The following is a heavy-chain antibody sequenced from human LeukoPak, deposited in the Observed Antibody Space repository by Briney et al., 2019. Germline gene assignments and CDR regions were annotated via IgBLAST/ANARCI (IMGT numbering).Heavy chain of an antibody. V-gene: IGHV1-8*01. Sequence: ASVKVSCKASGYTFTSYDINWVRQATGQGLEWMGWMNPNSGNTGYAQKFQGRVTITRGTSASTAYMELSSLRSEDTAVYYCARTARITMVRGVITNHYYYGMDVWGKGTTVTVSS. CDR2: MNPNSGNT. D-gene: IGHD3-10*01. J-gene: IGHJ6*04. CDR1: GYTFTSYD. CDR3: ARTARITMVRGVITNHYYYGMDV.